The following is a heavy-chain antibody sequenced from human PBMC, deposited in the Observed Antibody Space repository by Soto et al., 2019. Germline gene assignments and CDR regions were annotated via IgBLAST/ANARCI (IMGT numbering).Heavy chain of an antibody. CDR1: GFTFSSYP. D-gene: IGHD3-10*01. CDR3: AKSGGQYYYYYNMDV. V-gene: IGHV3-23*01. Sequence: EVQVLESGGGLVQPGGSLRLSCAASGFTFSSYPMSWVRQAPGKGLEWVSGISGSGGSTYYADSVKGRFTISRDKSKNTLYLQMNSLRVEDTAVYFCAKSGGQYYYYYNMDVWGQGTTVTVSS. J-gene: IGHJ6*02. CDR2: ISGSGGST.